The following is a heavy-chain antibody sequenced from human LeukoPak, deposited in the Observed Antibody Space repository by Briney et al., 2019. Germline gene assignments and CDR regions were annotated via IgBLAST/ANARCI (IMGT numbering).Heavy chain of an antibody. V-gene: IGHV3-49*03. J-gene: IGHJ4*02. CDR2: IRSKAYGGTT. D-gene: IGHD2-21*02. CDR1: GFTVGDYA. Sequence: GRSLRPSCTGSGFTVGDYAMGWFRQAPGKGLECVGFIRSKAYGGTTEYAASVKGRFTISRDDSKSIAYLQMNSLKTEDTAVYYCNNTCGGDFYSGGYWSQGTLVTVSS. CDR3: NNTCGGDFYSGGY.